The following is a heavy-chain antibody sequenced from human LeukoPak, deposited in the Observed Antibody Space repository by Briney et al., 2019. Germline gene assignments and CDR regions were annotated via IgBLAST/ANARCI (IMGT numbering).Heavy chain of an antibody. CDR1: GFAVSNFW. V-gene: IGHV3-7*03. CDR3: ARDLSSRDAY. J-gene: IGHJ4*02. CDR2: LQDDGSHQ. D-gene: IGHD6-13*01. Sequence: GGSLRLSCATPGFAVSNFWMGWGRQASGKGLEWVASLQDDGSHQYYVDSAKGRFTISRENAKNSLFLQMGSLRVEDTAVYYCARDLSSRDAYWGQGTPVTVSS.